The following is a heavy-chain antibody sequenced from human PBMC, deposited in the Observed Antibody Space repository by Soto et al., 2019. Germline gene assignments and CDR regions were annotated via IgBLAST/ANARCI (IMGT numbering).Heavy chain of an antibody. CDR2: IYYSGST. CDR3: ARDWSAARLPYYYYYGMDV. V-gene: IGHV4-61*01. D-gene: IGHD6-6*01. CDR1: GGSVSSGSYY. J-gene: IGHJ6*02. Sequence: SETLSLTCTVSGGSVSSGSYYRSWIRQPPGKGLEWIGYIYYSGSTNYNPSLKSRVTISVDTSKNQFSLKLSSVTAADTAVYYCARDWSAARLPYYYYYGMDVWGQGTTVTVSS.